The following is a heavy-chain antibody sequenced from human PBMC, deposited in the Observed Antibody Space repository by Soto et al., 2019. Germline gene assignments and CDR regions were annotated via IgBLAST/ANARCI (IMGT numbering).Heavy chain of an antibody. CDR3: ARDDIPGITVATYGLDV. CDR1: GFIFSNFG. Sequence: GSLRLSCAASGFIFSNFGMHWVRQAPGKGLEWVAVIWYDGSNEYYADSVKGRFTISKDNSKNMLYLQMNSLRAEDTAVYYCARDDIPGITVATYGLDVWGQGTTVGVSS. CDR2: IWYDGSNE. V-gene: IGHV3-33*01. D-gene: IGHD6-19*01. J-gene: IGHJ6*02.